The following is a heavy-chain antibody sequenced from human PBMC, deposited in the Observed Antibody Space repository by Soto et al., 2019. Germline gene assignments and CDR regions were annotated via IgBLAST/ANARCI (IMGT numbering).Heavy chain of an antibody. V-gene: IGHV1-8*01. Sequence: ASVKVSCKASGYTFTSYDINWVRQATGQGLEWMGWMNPNSGNTGYAQKFQGRVTMTRNTSISTAYMELSSLRSEDTAVYYCARSSIAVAGTPFDSWGQGTLVTVSS. CDR1: GYTFTSYD. D-gene: IGHD6-19*01. CDR2: MNPNSGNT. CDR3: ARSSIAVAGTPFDS. J-gene: IGHJ4*02.